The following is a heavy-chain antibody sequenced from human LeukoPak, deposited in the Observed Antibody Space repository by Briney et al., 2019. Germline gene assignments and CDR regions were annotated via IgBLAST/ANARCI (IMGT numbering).Heavy chain of an antibody. Sequence: GASVKVSCKASGYTFTGYYMHWVRQAPGRGLEWMGWINPNSGGTNYAQKFQGRVTMTRDTSISTAYMELSRLRSDDTAVYYCAREPGAHIVVVTAILGYWGQGTLVTVSS. CDR1: GYTFTGYY. J-gene: IGHJ4*02. CDR3: AREPGAHIVVVTAILGY. D-gene: IGHD2-21*02. V-gene: IGHV1-2*02. CDR2: INPNSGGT.